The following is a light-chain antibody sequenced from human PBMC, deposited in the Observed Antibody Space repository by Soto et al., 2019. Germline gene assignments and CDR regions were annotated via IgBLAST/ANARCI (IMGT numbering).Light chain of an antibody. CDR3: QQYNNSPLT. CDR1: QSVHSD. V-gene: IGKV3-15*01. J-gene: IGKJ4*01. CDR2: SAS. Sequence: DTVMPQSPATLSASPGESAPLSCRASQSVHSDLAWYQQIPGQAPRLLIYSASTGATGGPARFSGSGSGTEFTLTISSLQSEDCAIYYCQQYNNSPLTFGGGTKVEI.